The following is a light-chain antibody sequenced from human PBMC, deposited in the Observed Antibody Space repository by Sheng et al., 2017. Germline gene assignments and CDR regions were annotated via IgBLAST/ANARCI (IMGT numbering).Light chain of an antibody. Sequence: DIQMTQSPSTLSASVGDRVTITCRASQSISSWLAWYQQKPGKAPKLLIYKASSLESGSHQGSAAVDLGQNSLSPSAACSLMILQLYYCQQYNSFTWTFGQGTKVEIK. CDR1: QSISSW. V-gene: IGKV1-5*03. J-gene: IGKJ1*01. CDR3: QQYNSFTWT. CDR2: KAS.